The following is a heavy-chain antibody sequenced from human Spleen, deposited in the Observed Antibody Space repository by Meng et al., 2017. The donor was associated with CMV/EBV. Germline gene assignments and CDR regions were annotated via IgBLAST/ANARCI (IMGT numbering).Heavy chain of an antibody. CDR1: GYTCTGYY. V-gene: IGHV1-2*02. J-gene: IGHJ5*02. CDR2: INPNSGGT. CDR3: ARVQTPTTYNWFDP. D-gene: IGHD4-23*01. Sequence: KASGYTCTGYYRHWVRQAPGQGLEWMGWINPNSGGTNYAQKLQGRVTMTRDTSISTAYMELSRLRSDDTAVYYCARVQTPTTYNWFDPWGQGTLVTVSS.